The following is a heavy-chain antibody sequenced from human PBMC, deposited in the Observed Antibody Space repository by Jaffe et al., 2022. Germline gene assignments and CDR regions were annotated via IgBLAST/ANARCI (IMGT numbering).Heavy chain of an antibody. J-gene: IGHJ5*02. CDR2: IQYNGNNK. CDR3: AKEGLASGNWPPRNNYFDP. Sequence: QVQLVESGGGVVQSGGSLRLSCATSGFTFSNYGIHWVRQTPGRGLEWVAFIQYNGNNKYYADSVRGRFIVSRDSSKKTVYLQMNNLRPEDRAVYYCAKEGLASGNWPPRNNYFDPWGQGTLVTVSS. CDR1: GFTFSNYG. D-gene: IGHD1-1*01. V-gene: IGHV3-30*02.